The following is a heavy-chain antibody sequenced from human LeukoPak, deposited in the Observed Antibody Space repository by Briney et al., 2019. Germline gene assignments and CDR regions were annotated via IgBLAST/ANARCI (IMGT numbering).Heavy chain of an antibody. CDR2: IYYSGST. CDR3: ARYGYCSSTSCLNWFDP. Sequence: KPSETLSLTCTVSXGSISSSSYYWGWIRQPPGKGLEWIGSIYYSGSTYYNPSLKSRVTISVDTSKNQFSLKLSSVTAADTAVYYCARYGYCSSTSCLNWFDPWGQGTLVTVSS. J-gene: IGHJ5*02. CDR1: XGSISSSSYY. V-gene: IGHV4-39*01. D-gene: IGHD2-2*01.